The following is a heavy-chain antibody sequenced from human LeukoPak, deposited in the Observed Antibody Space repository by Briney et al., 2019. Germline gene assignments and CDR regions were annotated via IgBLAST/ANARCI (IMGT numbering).Heavy chain of an antibody. CDR2: IDPSDSYT. D-gene: IGHD6-13*01. Sequence: GESLKISCKGSGYSFTSYWISWVRRMPGKGGEWMGRIDPSDSYTNYSPYFQGHVTISADKSISTAYLHCSSLKASDTAMYYCSRHSPIAATGDAFDIWGQGTMVTVSS. V-gene: IGHV5-10-1*01. CDR1: GYSFTSYW. CDR3: SRHSPIAATGDAFDI. J-gene: IGHJ3*02.